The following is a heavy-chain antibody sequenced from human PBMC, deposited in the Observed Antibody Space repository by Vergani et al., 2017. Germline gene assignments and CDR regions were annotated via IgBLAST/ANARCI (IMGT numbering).Heavy chain of an antibody. D-gene: IGHD3-10*01. V-gene: IGHV1-18*01. CDR3: ATENMLLWFGELLGNGFDP. J-gene: IGHJ5*02. CDR1: GYTFTSYG. CDR2: ISAYNGNT. Sequence: QVQLVQSGAEVKKPGASVKVSCKASGYTFTSYGISWVRQAPGQGLEWMGWISAYNGNTNYAQKLQGRVTMTTDTSTSTAYMELRSLRSDDTAVYYCATENMLLWFGELLGNGFDPWGQGTLVTVSS.